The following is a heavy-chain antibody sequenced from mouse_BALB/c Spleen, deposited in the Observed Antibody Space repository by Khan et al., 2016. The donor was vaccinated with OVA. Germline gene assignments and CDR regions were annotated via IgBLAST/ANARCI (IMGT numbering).Heavy chain of an antibody. J-gene: IGHJ4*01. V-gene: IGHV9-3-1*01. Sequence: QIQLVQSGPELKKPGETVKISCKASGYTFTNYGMHWVKQSPGKALKWMGWINTYTGEPTYADDFKGRFVFSLETSASTAYLQINNLKNEDTATYFCARPPYFSYTLDHWGQGTSVTVSS. D-gene: IGHD2-10*01. CDR2: INTYTGEP. CDR3: ARPPYFSYTLDH. CDR1: GYTFTNYG.